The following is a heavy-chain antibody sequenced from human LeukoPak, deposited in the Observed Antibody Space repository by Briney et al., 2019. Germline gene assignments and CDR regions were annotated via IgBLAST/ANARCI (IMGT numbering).Heavy chain of an antibody. CDR2: VYYSGNT. CDR3: ARGGWYLDY. V-gene: IGHV4-59*01. J-gene: IGHJ4*01. Sequence: PSETLSLTCTVSGASISSSYWSWIRQPPGKGLEWIGYVYYSGNTNYNPSLKSRVTISVDTSKNQFSLKLTSVTAADTAVYFCARGGWYLDYWGHGTLVTVSS. D-gene: IGHD2-15*01. CDR1: GASISSSY.